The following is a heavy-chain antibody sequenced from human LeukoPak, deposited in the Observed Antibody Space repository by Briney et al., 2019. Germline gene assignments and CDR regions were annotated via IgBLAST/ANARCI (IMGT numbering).Heavy chain of an antibody. Sequence: GGSLRLSCAASGFTFSSYEMNWVRQAPGKGLEWVSYISSSGSTIYYADSVKGRFTISRDNAKNSLYLQMNSLRAEDTAVYYCARVSSYDIWGAFDIWGQGTMVTVSS. V-gene: IGHV3-48*03. CDR1: GFTFSSYE. CDR2: ISSSGSTI. D-gene: IGHD3-9*01. J-gene: IGHJ3*02. CDR3: ARVSSYDIWGAFDI.